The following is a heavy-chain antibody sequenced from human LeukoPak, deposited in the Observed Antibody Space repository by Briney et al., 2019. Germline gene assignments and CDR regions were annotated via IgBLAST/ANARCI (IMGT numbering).Heavy chain of an antibody. V-gene: IGHV3-30*03. Sequence: GGSLRLSCAASGFTFSSYGMHWVRQAPGKGLEWVAVISYDGSNKYYADSVKGRFTISRDNSKNTLYLQMNSLSAEDTAVYYCARDSAAAADYWGQGTLVTVSS. CDR1: GFTFSSYG. CDR3: ARDSAAAADY. J-gene: IGHJ4*02. CDR2: ISYDGSNK. D-gene: IGHD2-2*01.